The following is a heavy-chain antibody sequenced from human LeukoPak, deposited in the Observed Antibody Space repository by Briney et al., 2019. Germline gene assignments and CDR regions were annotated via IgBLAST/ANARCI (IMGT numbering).Heavy chain of an antibody. D-gene: IGHD1-26*01. J-gene: IGHJ4*02. CDR1: GFTFSSYA. CDR3: AREVPRFGY. V-gene: IGHV3-23*01. Sequence: QTGGSLRLSCAASGFTFSSYAMSWVRQAPGKGLDWVSVISGSGDSTYYADSVKGRFTISRDNSKNTLYLQMNSLRAEDTAVYYCAREVPRFGYWGQGTLVTVSS. CDR2: ISGSGDST.